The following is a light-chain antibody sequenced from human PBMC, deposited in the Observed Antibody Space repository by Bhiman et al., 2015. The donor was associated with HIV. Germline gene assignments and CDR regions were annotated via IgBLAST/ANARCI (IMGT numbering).Light chain of an antibody. CDR3: CSYAGSSSYV. CDR2: EVT. Sequence: QSALSQPPSASGSPGQSVTISCTGTSSDVGGYDYVSWYQQYPGKAPKLLIYEVTYRPSGVPARFSGSKSGNTASLTISGLQAEDEADYYCCSYAGSSSYVFGTGTKVTVL. J-gene: IGLJ1*01. CDR1: SSDVGGYDY. V-gene: IGLV2-8*01.